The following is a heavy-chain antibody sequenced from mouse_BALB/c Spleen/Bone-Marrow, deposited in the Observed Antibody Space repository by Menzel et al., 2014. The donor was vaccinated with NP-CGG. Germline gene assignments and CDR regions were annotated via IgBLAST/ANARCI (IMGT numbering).Heavy chain of an antibody. CDR1: GFTFSSYG. CDR3: ARGVDDYSWFAY. J-gene: IGHJ3*01. Sequence: DVKLVESGGGLVQPGGSLNLSCTASGFTFSSYGLSCVRQTPDKRLELVATINRNGGTNSYPPSVKGRFTISRDNAKNTLFLQMSSLMSEDTALYYCARGVDDYSWFAYWGQGTLVTVSS. V-gene: IGHV5-6-3*01. D-gene: IGHD2-3*01. CDR2: INRNGGTN.